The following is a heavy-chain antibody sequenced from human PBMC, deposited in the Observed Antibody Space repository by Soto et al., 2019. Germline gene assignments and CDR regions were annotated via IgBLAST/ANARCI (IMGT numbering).Heavy chain of an antibody. V-gene: IGHV1-3*01. CDR1: GYTFTRNA. CDR3: ARSETDYSTFDY. Sequence: ASVKVSCKXSGYTFTRNAIHWVRQAPGQRLEWIGRINAGNGDTKYSQKFQGRVTITRDTSASAAYMELSTLGSEDTSVYFCARSETDYSTFDYWGQGTLVTVSS. J-gene: IGHJ4*02. CDR2: INAGNGDT. D-gene: IGHD3-9*01.